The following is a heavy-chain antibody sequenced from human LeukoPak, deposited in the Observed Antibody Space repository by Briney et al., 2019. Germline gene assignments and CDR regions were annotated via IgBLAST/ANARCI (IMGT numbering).Heavy chain of an antibody. V-gene: IGHV3-21*01. Sequence: PGGSLRLSCAASGFTFSSYSMNWVRQAPGKGLEWVSSISSSSSYIYYADSVKGRFTISRDNAKNSLYLQMNSLRAEDTAVYYCARSGLVVTAPGAYWGQGTLVTVSS. CDR1: GFTFSSYS. J-gene: IGHJ4*02. CDR2: ISSSSSYI. D-gene: IGHD2-21*02. CDR3: ARSGLVVTAPGAY.